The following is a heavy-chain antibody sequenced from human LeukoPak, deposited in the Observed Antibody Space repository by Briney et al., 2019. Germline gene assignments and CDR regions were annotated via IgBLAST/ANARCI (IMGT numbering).Heavy chain of an antibody. CDR3: ARDDYAVPGGDY. D-gene: IGHD6-19*01. J-gene: IGHJ4*02. Sequence: GGYLRLSCAASGFSWSSYWMSWVRQAPGKGLEWVANIKQDGSEKYYLDSVKGRFTISRDNARNSLYLQMNSLRAEDAAVYYCARDDYAVPGGDYWGPGTLVTVSS. V-gene: IGHV3-7*01. CDR2: IKQDGSEK. CDR1: GFSWSSYW.